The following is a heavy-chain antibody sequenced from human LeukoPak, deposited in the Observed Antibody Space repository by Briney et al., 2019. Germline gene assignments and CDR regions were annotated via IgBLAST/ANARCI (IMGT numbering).Heavy chain of an antibody. D-gene: IGHD1-26*01. CDR1: GFTFSSYE. V-gene: IGHV3-48*03. CDR3: ASEVGATNYFDY. J-gene: IGHJ4*02. Sequence: GGSLRLSCVASGFTFSSYEMNWVRQAPGKGLEWVSYISSSGSTIYYADSVKGRFTISRDNAKNSLYLQMNSLRAEDTAVYYCASEVGATNYFDYWGQGTLVTVSS. CDR2: ISSSGSTI.